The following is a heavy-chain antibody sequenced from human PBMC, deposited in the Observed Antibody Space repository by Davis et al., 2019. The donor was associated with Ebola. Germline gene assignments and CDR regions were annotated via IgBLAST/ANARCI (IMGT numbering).Heavy chain of an antibody. V-gene: IGHV1-2*02. D-gene: IGHD5-18*01. CDR2: INPNSGGT. CDR1: GYTFTGYY. Sequence: ASVKVSCKASGYTFTGYYMHWVRQAPGQGLEWMGWINPNSGGTNYAQKFQGRVTMTRDTSISTAYMELSSLRSEDTAVYYCARGLKGYSYGYCYYYYGMDVWGQGTTVTVSS. J-gene: IGHJ6*02. CDR3: ARGLKGYSYGYCYYYYGMDV.